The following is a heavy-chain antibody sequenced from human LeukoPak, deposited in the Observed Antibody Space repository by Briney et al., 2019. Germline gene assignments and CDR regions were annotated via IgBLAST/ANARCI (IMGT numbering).Heavy chain of an antibody. CDR1: GFTFSSYA. Sequence: GGSLRLSCAASGFTFSSYAMHWVRQAPGKGLEWVAVISYDGSNKYYADSVKGRFTISRDNSKNTLYLQMDSLRAEDTAVYYCAREPQYYFDYWGQGTLVTVSS. CDR3: AREPQYYFDY. V-gene: IGHV3-30-3*01. J-gene: IGHJ4*02. CDR2: ISYDGSNK.